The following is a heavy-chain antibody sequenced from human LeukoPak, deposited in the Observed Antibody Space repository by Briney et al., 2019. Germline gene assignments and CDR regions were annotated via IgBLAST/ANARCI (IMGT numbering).Heavy chain of an antibody. CDR1: VGTFSSYA. Sequence: GASVKVSCKASVGTFSSYAISWVRQAPGQGLEWMGRIIPILGIANYAQKFQGRVTITADKSTSTAYMELSSLRSEDTAVYYCARSEVVVGASNYYFDYWGQGTLATVSS. J-gene: IGHJ4*02. CDR2: IIPILGIA. D-gene: IGHD1-26*01. CDR3: ARSEVVVGASNYYFDY. V-gene: IGHV1-69*04.